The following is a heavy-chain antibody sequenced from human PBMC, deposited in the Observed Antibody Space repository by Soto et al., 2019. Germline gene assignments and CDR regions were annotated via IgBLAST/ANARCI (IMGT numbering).Heavy chain of an antibody. J-gene: IGHJ4*02. Sequence: SETLSLTCTVSGGSSRNYFWTWIRQPPGKGLEWIGYIHYSGTTSFFPSYNPSLRSRVTISEDTSKNQFSLKLLSVTTADTAVYFCAAGEASSRNLAPYYLDFWGQGTLVTVSS. CDR1: GGSSRNYF. V-gene: IGHV4-59*01. CDR3: AAGEASSRNLAPYYLDF. CDR2: IHYSGTT. D-gene: IGHD6-13*01.